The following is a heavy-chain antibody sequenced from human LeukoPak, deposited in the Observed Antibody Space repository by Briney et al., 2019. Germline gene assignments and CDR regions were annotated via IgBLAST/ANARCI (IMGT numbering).Heavy chain of an antibody. CDR2: INWNGGST. J-gene: IGHJ6*02. V-gene: IGHV3-20*01. Sequence: PGGSLRLSCAASGFTFDDYGMSWVRQAPGKGLEWVSGINWNGGSTGYADSVKGRFTISRDNAKNSPYLQMNSLRAEDTALYHCARAIHYGDYLLGMDVWGQGTTVTVSS. CDR3: ARAIHYGDYLLGMDV. D-gene: IGHD4-17*01. CDR1: GFTFDDYG.